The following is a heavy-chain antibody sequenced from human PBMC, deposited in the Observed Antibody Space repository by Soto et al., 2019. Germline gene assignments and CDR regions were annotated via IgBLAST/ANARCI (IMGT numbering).Heavy chain of an antibody. CDR2: IDPTDSYT. J-gene: IGHJ6*02. CDR3: AATHPPYTTSRGGSYGMDV. CDR1: RYNVTIYC. Sequence: GESLKISCKGSRYNVTIYCITWVRQMPWKGLEWMGRIDPTDSYTNYSPSFQGHVTISADMSINTAYLQWSSLKASDTAMYYCAATHPPYTTSRGGSYGMDVWGQGTMVTVS. D-gene: IGHD2-2*02. V-gene: IGHV5-10-1*01.